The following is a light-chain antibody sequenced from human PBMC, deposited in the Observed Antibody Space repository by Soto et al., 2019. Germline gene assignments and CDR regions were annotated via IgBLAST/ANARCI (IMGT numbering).Light chain of an antibody. CDR1: QSVSSSY. Sequence: EIVLTQSPGTLSLSPGERATLSCRASQSVSSSYLAWYQQKPGQAPRLLIYGASSRATGIPDRFSGSGSGTDFTLIISRLEPEDFAVYYCQQYGFPWTFGQGTKVDIK. V-gene: IGKV3-20*01. CDR2: GAS. CDR3: QQYGFPWT. J-gene: IGKJ1*01.